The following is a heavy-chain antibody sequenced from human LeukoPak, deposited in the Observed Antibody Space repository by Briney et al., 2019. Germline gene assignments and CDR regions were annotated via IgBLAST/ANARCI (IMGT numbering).Heavy chain of an antibody. V-gene: IGHV4-39*01. CDR3: ASSPPGLRSNY. Sequence: SETLSLTCTVSGGSISSSSYYWGWIRQPPGKGLEWIGSIYYSGSTYYNPSLRSRVTISVDTSKNQFSLKLSSVTAADTAVYYCASSPPGLRSNYWGQGTLVTVSS. CDR2: IYYSGST. J-gene: IGHJ4*02. CDR1: GGSISSSSYY. D-gene: IGHD7-27*01.